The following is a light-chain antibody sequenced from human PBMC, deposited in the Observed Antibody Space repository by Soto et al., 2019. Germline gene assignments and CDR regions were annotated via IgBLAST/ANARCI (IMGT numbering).Light chain of an antibody. CDR3: QQYGSSPPP. CDR2: GAS. CDR1: QSVSSSY. J-gene: IGKJ1*01. V-gene: IGKV3-20*01. Sequence: EIVLTQSPGTLSLSPGERATLSCRASQSVSSSYLAWYQQKPGQAPGLLIYGASSRATGIPDRLSGSGSGTDFTLTISRLEPEDFAVYYCQQYGSSPPPFGQGTKVEIK.